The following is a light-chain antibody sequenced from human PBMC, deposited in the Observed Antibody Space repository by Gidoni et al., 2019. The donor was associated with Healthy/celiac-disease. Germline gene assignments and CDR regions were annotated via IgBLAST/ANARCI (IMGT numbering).Light chain of an antibody. V-gene: IGKV1-39*01. CDR1: QSISSY. Sequence: DIQMTQSPSSLSASVGDRVTITCRASQSISSYLNWYQQKPGKAPKLLIYAASRLQSGVPSRFSGSVSGTDFTLTISSLQPEDFATYYCQQSYSTPWTFXXXTKVEIK. CDR2: AAS. CDR3: QQSYSTPWT. J-gene: IGKJ1*01.